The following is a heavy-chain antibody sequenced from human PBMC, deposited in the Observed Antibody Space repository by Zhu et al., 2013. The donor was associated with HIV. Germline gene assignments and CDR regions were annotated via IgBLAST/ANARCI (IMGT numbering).Heavy chain of an antibody. CDR1: AYTFTGYY. CDR3: ARDCPSCEVADAFDI. CDR2: INPNSGGT. D-gene: IGHD5-12*01. Sequence: QVQLVQSGAEVKKVGASVKVSCKASAYTFTGYYMHWVRQAPGQGLEWMGWINPNSGGTNYAQKFQGRVTMTRDTSISTAYMELSRLRSDDTAVYYCARDCPSCEVADAFDIWGLRDNGDRLF. V-gene: IGHV1-2*02. J-gene: IGHJ3*02.